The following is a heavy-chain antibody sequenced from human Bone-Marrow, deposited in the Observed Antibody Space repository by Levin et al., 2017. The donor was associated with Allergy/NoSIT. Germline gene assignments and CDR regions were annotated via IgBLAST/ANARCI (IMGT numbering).Heavy chain of an antibody. J-gene: IGHJ6*02. CDR1: GFTITDYD. CDR3: ARAPVSCSGPSCIQPPVYYYGLDL. D-gene: IGHD2-15*01. Sequence: PGGSLRLSCAVSGFTITDYDMHWVRQVAGRGLEWVSGVGTDGATYYEDSVKGRFTISRENAQNSLYLQMNSLRAGDTAVYYCARAPVSCSGPSCIQPPVYYYGLDLWGQGTTVTVSS. V-gene: IGHV3-13*01. CDR2: VGTDGAT.